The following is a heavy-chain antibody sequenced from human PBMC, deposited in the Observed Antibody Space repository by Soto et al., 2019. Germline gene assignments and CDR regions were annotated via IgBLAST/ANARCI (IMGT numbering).Heavy chain of an antibody. CDR2: TYYRSKWYN. CDR1: AGTVSSERAV. CDR3: ARSIAARPFDY. J-gene: IGHJ4*02. Sequence: LSLTCATSAGTVSSERAVCGTGWPSPARGLEWLGRTYYRSKWYNDYAVSVKSRITINPDTSKNQFSLQLNSVTPEDTAVYYCARSIAARPFDYWGQGTLVTVSS. V-gene: IGHV6-1*01. D-gene: IGHD6-6*01.